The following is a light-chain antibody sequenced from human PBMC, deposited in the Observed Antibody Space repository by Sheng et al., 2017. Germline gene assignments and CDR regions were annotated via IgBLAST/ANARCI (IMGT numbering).Light chain of an antibody. J-gene: IGKJ2*03. CDR3: QQYGSSPRS. Sequence: EIVLTQSPATLSLSPGERATLSCRASQSVSSYLAWYQQKPGQAPRLLIYDASNRATGIPARFSGSGSGTEFTLTISRLEPEDFAVYYCQQYGSSPRSFGQGTKLEIK. CDR1: QSVSSY. CDR2: DAS. V-gene: IGKV3-20*01.